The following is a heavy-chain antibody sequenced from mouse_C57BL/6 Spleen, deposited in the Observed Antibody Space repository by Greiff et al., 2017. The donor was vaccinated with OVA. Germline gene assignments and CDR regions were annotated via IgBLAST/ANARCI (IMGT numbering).Heavy chain of an antibody. Sequence: QVQLQQSGAELVKPGASVKLSCKASGYTFTEYTIHWVKQKSGQGLEWIGWFYPGSGSIKYHANFQANATLTADKSSSTVYMELSRLTSEDSAVYFCARHENYGNPYYAMDYWGQGTSVTVSS. V-gene: IGHV1-62-2*01. D-gene: IGHD2-1*01. J-gene: IGHJ4*01. CDR3: ARHENYGNPYYAMDY. CDR1: GYTFTEYT. CDR2: FYPGSGSI.